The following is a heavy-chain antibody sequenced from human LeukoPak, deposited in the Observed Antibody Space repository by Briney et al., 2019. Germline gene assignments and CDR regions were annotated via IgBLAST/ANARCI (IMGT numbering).Heavy chain of an antibody. D-gene: IGHD3-22*01. CDR2: IYPGDSDT. V-gene: IGHV5-51*01. Sequence: GESLKISCKGSGYSFTSYWIGWVRQMPGKGLEWMGIIYPGDSDTRYSPSFQGQVTISADKSISTAYLQWSSLKASDTAMYYCARSARDSSGYYLYYFDYWGQGTLVTVSS. CDR1: GYSFTSYW. J-gene: IGHJ4*02. CDR3: ARSARDSSGYYLYYFDY.